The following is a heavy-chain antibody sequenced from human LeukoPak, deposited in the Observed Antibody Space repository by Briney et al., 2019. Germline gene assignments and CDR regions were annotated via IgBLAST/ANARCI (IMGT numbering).Heavy chain of an antibody. CDR2: IFYSGST. Sequence: PSETLSLTCTVSGGSISSYCWSWIRQPPGKGLEWIGYIFYSGSTNYNPSLKSRVTISVDTSKNQFSLKLSSVTAADTAVYYCARHRCSGGSCYPMNWFDPWGQGTLVTVSS. CDR1: GGSISSYC. J-gene: IGHJ5*02. D-gene: IGHD2-15*01. CDR3: ARHRCSGGSCYPMNWFDP. V-gene: IGHV4-59*08.